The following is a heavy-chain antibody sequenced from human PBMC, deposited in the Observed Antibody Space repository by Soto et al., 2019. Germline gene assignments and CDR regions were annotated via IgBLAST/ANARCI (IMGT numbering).Heavy chain of an antibody. J-gene: IGHJ4*02. CDR3: ARQDYDFWSGYSYYFDY. Sequence: SATLSLTCTVSGGSISSSSYYWGWIRQPPGKGLEWIGSIYYSGSTYYNPSLKSRVTISVDTSKNQFSLKLSSVTAADTAVYYCARQDYDFWSGYSYYFDYWGQGTLVTVSS. D-gene: IGHD3-3*01. V-gene: IGHV4-39*01. CDR1: GGSISSSSYY. CDR2: IYYSGST.